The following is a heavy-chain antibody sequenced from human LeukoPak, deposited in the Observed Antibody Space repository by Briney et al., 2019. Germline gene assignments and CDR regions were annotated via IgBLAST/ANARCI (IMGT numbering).Heavy chain of an antibody. V-gene: IGHV4-34*01. J-gene: IGHJ2*01. CDR2: INHSGST. Sequence: SETLSLTCAVSGGSISSGGYYWSWIRQPPGKGLEWIGEINHSGSTNYNPSLKSRVTISVDTSKNQFSLKLSSVTAADTAVYYCARSFLPTYWYFDLWGRGTLVTVSS. CDR1: GGSISSGGYY. CDR3: ARSFLPTYWYFDL.